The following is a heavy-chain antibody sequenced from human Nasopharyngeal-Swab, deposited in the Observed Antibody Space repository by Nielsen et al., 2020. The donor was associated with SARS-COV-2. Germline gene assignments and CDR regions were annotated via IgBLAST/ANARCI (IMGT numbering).Heavy chain of an antibody. CDR3: ARDRVVPAAMWAYYYYYGMDV. Sequence: WIRQPPGKGREWIGYIYYSGSTYYNPSLKSRVTISVDTSKNQFSLKLSSVTAADTAVYYCARDRVVPAAMWAYYYYYGMDVWGQGTTVTVSS. J-gene: IGHJ6*02. V-gene: IGHV4-31*02. CDR2: IYYSGST. D-gene: IGHD2-2*01.